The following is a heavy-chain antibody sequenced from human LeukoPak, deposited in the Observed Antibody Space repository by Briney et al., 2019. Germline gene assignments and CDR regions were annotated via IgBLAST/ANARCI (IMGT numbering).Heavy chain of an antibody. Sequence: SETLPLTCTVSGGSISSSTXXXXXXRXPXXXXXXWIXSIYNSGSTFYNPSLKSRATISIDTXKNQFSLKLSSVTAADTAIYYCASQPYYESSGYYFYWGQGTLVTVSS. D-gene: IGHD3-22*01. V-gene: IGHV4-39*01. CDR3: ASQPYYESSGYYFY. J-gene: IGHJ4*02. CDR2: IYNSGST. CDR1: GGSISSSTXX.